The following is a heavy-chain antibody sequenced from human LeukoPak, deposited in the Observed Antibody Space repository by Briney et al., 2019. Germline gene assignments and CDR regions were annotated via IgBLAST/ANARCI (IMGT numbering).Heavy chain of an antibody. V-gene: IGHV4-34*01. D-gene: IGHD6-19*01. CDR3: ASSAVAGHQIDY. Sequence: SETLSLTCAVYGGSFSGYYWSWIRQPPGKGLEWIGEINHSGSTNYNPSLKSRVTISVDTSKNQSSLKLSSVTAADTAVYYCASSAVAGHQIDYWGQGTLVTVSS. CDR2: INHSGST. J-gene: IGHJ4*02. CDR1: GGSFSGYY.